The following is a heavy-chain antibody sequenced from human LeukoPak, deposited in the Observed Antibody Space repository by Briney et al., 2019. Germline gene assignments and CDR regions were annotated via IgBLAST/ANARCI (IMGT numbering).Heavy chain of an antibody. CDR2: INPNSGGT. CDR1: GYTFTGYY. D-gene: IGHD6-19*01. Sequence: ASVKVSCKASGYTFTGYYMHWVRQAPGQGLEWMGWINPNSGGTNYAQRFQGRVTMTRDTSISTAYMELSRLRSGDTAVYYCARLIAVAGTGFDYWGQGTLVTVSS. CDR3: ARLIAVAGTGFDY. V-gene: IGHV1-2*02. J-gene: IGHJ4*02.